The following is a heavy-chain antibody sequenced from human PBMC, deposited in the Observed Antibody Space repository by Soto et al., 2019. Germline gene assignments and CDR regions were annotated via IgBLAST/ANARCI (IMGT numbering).Heavy chain of an antibody. CDR2: IIPIFGTA. J-gene: IGHJ6*02. CDR3: ARRITNHHKNYYYGMDV. V-gene: IGHV1-69*01. D-gene: IGHD2-8*01. CDR1: GGTFSSYA. Sequence: QVQLVQSGAEVKKPGSSVKVSCKASGGTFSSYAISWVRQAPGQGLEWMGGIIPIFGTANYAQKFQGRVTITADESTSTAYRELSSLRSEDTAVYYCARRITNHHKNYYYGMDVWGQGTTVTVSS.